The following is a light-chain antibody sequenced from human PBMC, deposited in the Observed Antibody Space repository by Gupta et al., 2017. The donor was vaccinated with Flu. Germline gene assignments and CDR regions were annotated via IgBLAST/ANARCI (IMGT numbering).Light chain of an antibody. J-gene: IGKJ3*01. CDR3: QQYANYPT. Sequence: DIQMTQSPSSLSASVGDRVTITCQASQDITNSLNWYQQKPGKAPKLLIYDASNLQTGVPSRFSGSGSGTVFTFTISSLQPEDIARYYCQQYANYPTFGPGTKVDIK. CDR1: QDITNS. V-gene: IGKV1-33*01. CDR2: DAS.